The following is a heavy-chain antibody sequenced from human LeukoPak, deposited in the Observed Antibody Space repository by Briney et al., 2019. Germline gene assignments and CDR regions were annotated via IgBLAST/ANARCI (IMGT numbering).Heavy chain of an antibody. J-gene: IGHJ5*02. CDR1: GFTSGIYA. Sequence: GSSLRLSCAASGFTSGIYAMSWVRQAPGKGLEWVSSISGSGGSTYYADSVKGRFTISRDNSNNTLYLQMNSLRAEDTAVYYCAKAPVHSATRPNWFDPWGQGTLVTVSS. CDR2: ISGSGGST. D-gene: IGHD1-26*01. CDR3: AKAPVHSATRPNWFDP. V-gene: IGHV3-23*01.